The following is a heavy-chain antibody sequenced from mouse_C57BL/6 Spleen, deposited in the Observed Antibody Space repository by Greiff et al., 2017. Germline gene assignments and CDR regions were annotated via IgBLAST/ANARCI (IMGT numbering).Heavy chain of an antibody. Sequence: QVQLQQPGAELVKPGASVKMSCKASGYTFTSYWLTWVKQRPGQGLEWIGDIYPGSGSTNYNEKFKSKATLTVDTSSSTAYMQLSSLTSEDSAVYYCAREEGITTRGFAYWGQGTLVTVSA. CDR1: GYTFTSYW. J-gene: IGHJ3*01. CDR2: IYPGSGST. D-gene: IGHD1-1*01. CDR3: AREEGITTRGFAY. V-gene: IGHV1-55*01.